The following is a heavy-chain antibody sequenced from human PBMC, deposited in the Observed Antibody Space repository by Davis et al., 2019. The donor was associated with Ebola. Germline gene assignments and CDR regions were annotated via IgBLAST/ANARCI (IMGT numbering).Heavy chain of an antibody. V-gene: IGHV3-23*01. CDR2: ICGGGETT. CDR3: AKGRTGSCYSALDY. Sequence: GGSLRLSCAASGFTFSNYAMTWVRQAPGKGLQWVSAICGGGETTYYADSVKGRFTISRDSSKNTLYLQVNSLRAEDTAVYYCAKGRTGSCYSALDYWGQGTLVAVSS. D-gene: IGHD2-15*01. CDR1: GFTFSNYA. J-gene: IGHJ4*02.